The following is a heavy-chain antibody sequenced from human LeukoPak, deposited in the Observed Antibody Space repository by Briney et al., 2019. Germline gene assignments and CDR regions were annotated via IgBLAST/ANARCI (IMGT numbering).Heavy chain of an antibody. Sequence: GASVKVSCKASGYTFTSYGISWVRQAPGQGLEWMGWISSYNGKTNYAQKLQGRVTMTTDTSTSTAYMELRSLRSDDTAVFYCAGGGLRIVWYYFDYWGQGTLVTVSS. CDR3: AGGGLRIVWYYFDY. V-gene: IGHV1-18*01. J-gene: IGHJ4*02. CDR2: ISSYNGKT. CDR1: GYTFTSYG. D-gene: IGHD1-26*01.